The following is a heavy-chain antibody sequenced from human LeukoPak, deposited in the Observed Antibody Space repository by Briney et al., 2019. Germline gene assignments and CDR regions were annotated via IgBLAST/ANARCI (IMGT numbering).Heavy chain of an antibody. J-gene: IGHJ5*02. CDR2: LHPEDREV. V-gene: IGHV1-18*01. CDR1: GYTFTSYG. Sequence: ASVKVSCKASGYTFTSYGISWVRQAPGQGLEWMGGLHPEDREVIYAQKFQGRVTMTEDSSTDTAYMDLRSLRSEDTAVYYCARRTTIFGVGGYNWFDPWGQGTLVTVSS. D-gene: IGHD3-3*01. CDR3: ARRTTIFGVGGYNWFDP.